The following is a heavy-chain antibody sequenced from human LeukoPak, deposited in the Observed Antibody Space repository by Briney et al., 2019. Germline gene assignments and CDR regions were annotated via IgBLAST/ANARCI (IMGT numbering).Heavy chain of an antibody. CDR3: AKEASRGGWLDF. Sequence: GGSLRLPCAVSVFTFSSNAVSWVREARGKGLVWVSVFSGGTTYYAASVKGRFPISRDNSKNMAYLQMDSLRAEDTAVYYCAKEASRGGWLDFWGQGTRVPVS. V-gene: IGHV3-23*01. CDR1: VFTFSSNA. J-gene: IGHJ4*02. D-gene: IGHD6-19*01. CDR2: FSGGTT.